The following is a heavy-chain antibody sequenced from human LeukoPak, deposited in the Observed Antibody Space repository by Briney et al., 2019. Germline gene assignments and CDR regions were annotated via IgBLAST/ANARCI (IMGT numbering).Heavy chain of an antibody. CDR3: ATNIVGATDY. J-gene: IGHJ4*02. CDR1: GGSISSSNYY. V-gene: IGHV4-39*01. CDR2: IYYSGST. D-gene: IGHD1-26*01. Sequence: SETLSLTCTVSGGSISSSNYYWDWIRQPPGKGLEWIGSIYYSGSTYYNPSLKSRVTISVDTSKNQFSLKLSSVTAADTAVYYCATNIVGATDYWGQGTLVTVSS.